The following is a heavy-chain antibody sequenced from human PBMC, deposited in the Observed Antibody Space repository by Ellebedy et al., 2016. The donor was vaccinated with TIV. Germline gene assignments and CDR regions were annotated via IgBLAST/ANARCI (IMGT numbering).Heavy chain of an antibody. Sequence: GESLKISCAASGFTFSNFAMNWVRQAPGKGLEWISVISGGGGNTYYADYVKGRFTISRDNSKNTLFLQLSSLRADDTAVYFCAKADSSGYYYARRPLSYWGQGTLVTVSS. J-gene: IGHJ4*02. V-gene: IGHV3-23*01. CDR3: AKADSSGYYYARRPLSY. D-gene: IGHD6-19*01. CDR2: ISGGGGNT. CDR1: GFTFSNFA.